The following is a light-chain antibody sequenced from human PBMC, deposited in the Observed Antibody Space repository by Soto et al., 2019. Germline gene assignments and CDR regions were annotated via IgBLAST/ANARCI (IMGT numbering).Light chain of an antibody. CDR2: DAS. Sequence: EIVLTQSPATLSLSPGERATLSCRASQSVNNYIAWYQQKPGQAPRLLISDASKGATGIPARFSGSGSGTDFTLTISSLEPEDFAVYYCQQRSNWLFTFGPGTKVDI. CDR3: QQRSNWLFT. CDR1: QSVNNY. J-gene: IGKJ3*01. V-gene: IGKV3-11*01.